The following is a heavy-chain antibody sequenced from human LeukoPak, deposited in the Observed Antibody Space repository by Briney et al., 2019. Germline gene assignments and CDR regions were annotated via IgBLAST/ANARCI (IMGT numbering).Heavy chain of an antibody. Sequence: GGSLRLSCAAPGFTVSSNYMSWVRQAPGRGLEWVSVIYSGGSTYYADSVKGRFTISRDNSKNTLYLQMNSLRAEDTAVYYGARDPIYCSSTSCYIYWGQGTLVTVSS. CDR1: GFTVSSNY. V-gene: IGHV3-53*01. CDR3: ARDPIYCSSTSCYIY. D-gene: IGHD2-2*01. J-gene: IGHJ4*02. CDR2: IYSGGST.